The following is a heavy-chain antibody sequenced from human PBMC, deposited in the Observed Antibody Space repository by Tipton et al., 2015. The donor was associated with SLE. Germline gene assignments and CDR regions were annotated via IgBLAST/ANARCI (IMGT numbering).Heavy chain of an antibody. V-gene: IGHV4-39*07. J-gene: IGHJ4*02. CDR3: ARTSQGCLDY. CDR1: GGSISSSSYY. Sequence: TLSLTCTVSGGSISSSSYYWGWIRQPPGKGLEWIGSIYYSGSTYYNPSLKSRVTISVDTSKNQFSLKLSSVTAADTAVYYCARTSQGCLDYWGQGTLVTVSS. D-gene: IGHD2-15*01. CDR2: IYYSGST.